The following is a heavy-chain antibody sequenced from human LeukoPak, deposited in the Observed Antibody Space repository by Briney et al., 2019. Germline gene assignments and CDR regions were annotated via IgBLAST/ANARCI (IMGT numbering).Heavy chain of an antibody. CDR3: ARVGILGNWFDP. V-gene: IGHV1-18*01. CDR2: ISAYNGNT. Sequence: ASVKVSCKASGYTFTSYGIIWVRRAPGQGLEWMGWISAYNGNTNYAQKLQGRVTMTTDTSTSTAYMELRRLRSDDTAVYYCARVGILGNWFDPWGQGTLVTVSS. J-gene: IGHJ5*02. CDR1: GYTFTSYG. D-gene: IGHD2-15*01.